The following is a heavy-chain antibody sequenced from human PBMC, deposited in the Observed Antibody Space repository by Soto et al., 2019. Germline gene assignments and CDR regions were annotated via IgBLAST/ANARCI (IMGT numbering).Heavy chain of an antibody. D-gene: IGHD5-18*01. CDR3: ARVGDVDTAMGTYYYSGMDV. V-gene: IGHV1-69*12. Sequence: QVQLVQSGAEVKKPGSSVKVSCKASGGTFSSYAISWVRQAPGQGLEWMGGIIPIFGTANYAQKFQGRVKCTAQESTSPDDMGPSNLRSEDTAVYDCARVGDVDTAMGTYYYSGMDVWGQGTTVTVSS. J-gene: IGHJ6*02. CDR2: IIPIFGTA. CDR1: GGTFSSYA.